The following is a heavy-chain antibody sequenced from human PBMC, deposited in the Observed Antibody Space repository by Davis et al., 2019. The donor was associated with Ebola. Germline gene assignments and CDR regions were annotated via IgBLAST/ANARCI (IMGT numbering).Heavy chain of an antibody. V-gene: IGHV4-31*03. CDR1: GGSISSGGYY. J-gene: IGHJ4*02. CDR2: IYYSGST. Sequence: PSETLSLTCTVSGGSISSGGYYWSWIRQHPGKGLEWIGYIYYSGSTYYNPSLKSRVTISVDTSKNQFSLKLSSVTAADTAVYYCARGRWGYSSSFDYWGQGTLVTVSS. CDR3: ARGRWGYSSSFDY. D-gene: IGHD6-6*01.